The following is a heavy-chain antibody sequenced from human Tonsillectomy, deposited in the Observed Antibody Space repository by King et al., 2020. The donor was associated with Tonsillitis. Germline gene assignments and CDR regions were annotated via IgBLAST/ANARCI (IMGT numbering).Heavy chain of an antibody. Sequence: VQLVESGGGVVQPGRSLRLSCAASGFTFSSFAMHWVRQAPGKGLEWVAVISYDGSNKYYADSVKGRFTISRDNSKNTLYLQMNSLRAEDTAVYYCAGGDPNYNIGGYYSGESYWGQGTLVTVSS. CDR1: GFTFSSFA. V-gene: IGHV3-30*01. CDR3: AGGDPNYNIGGYYSGESY. J-gene: IGHJ4*02. CDR2: ISYDGSNK. D-gene: IGHD3-22*01.